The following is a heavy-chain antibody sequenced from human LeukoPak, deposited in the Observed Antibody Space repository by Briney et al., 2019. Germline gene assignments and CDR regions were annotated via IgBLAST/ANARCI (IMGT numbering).Heavy chain of an antibody. V-gene: IGHV1-69*13. CDR3: ARAISIAVAGTLDY. CDR1: GYTFTSYG. J-gene: IGHJ4*02. D-gene: IGHD6-19*01. Sequence: SVKVSCKASGYTFTSYGISWVRQAPGQGLEWMGGIIPIFGTANYAQKFQGRVTITADESTSTAYMELSSLRSEDTAVYYCARAISIAVAGTLDYWGQGTLVTVSS. CDR2: IIPIFGTA.